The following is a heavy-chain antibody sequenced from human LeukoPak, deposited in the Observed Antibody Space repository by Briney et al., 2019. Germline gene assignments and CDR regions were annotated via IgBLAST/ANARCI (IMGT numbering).Heavy chain of an antibody. D-gene: IGHD3-10*01. J-gene: IGHJ3*01. Sequence: GGSLRLSCAASGLIFSKSWVHWVRQAPGKRLEWLATIKEDGSDEYYLDSVKGRFTISRQNAKNSLYLQMNNLRDDDTAVYYCARGVRGLSQYHGFDVWGQGTMVTVSS. CDR2: IKEDGSDE. V-gene: IGHV3-7*01. CDR1: GLIFSKSW. CDR3: ARGVRGLSQYHGFDV.